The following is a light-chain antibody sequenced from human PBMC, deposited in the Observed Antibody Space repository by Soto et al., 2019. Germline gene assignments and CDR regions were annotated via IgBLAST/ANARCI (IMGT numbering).Light chain of an antibody. V-gene: IGLV6-57*04. Sequence: NFMLTQPHSVSESPGKTVTISCTRSSGSIASNYVQWYQQRPGSATTTVIYEDNQRPSGVPDRFSGSIDSSSNSASLTISGLKTEDEADYYCQSYDSSNHAVFGGGTQLTVL. CDR1: SGSIASNY. CDR3: QSYDSSNHAV. J-gene: IGLJ7*01. CDR2: EDN.